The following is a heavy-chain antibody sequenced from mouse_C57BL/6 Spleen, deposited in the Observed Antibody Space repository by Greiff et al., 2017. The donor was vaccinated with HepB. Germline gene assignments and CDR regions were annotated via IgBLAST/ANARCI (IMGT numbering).Heavy chain of an antibody. D-gene: IGHD4-1*01. CDR2: IDPSDSDT. J-gene: IGHJ2*01. CDR3: ARGTGTWEGVY. CDR1: GYTFTSYW. V-gene: IGHV1-69*01. Sequence: QVQLQQPGAELVMPGASVKLSCKASGYTFTSYWMHWVKQRPGQGLEWIGEIDPSDSDTNYNQKFKGKSTLTVDKSSSTAYMQLSSLTSEDCAVYYCARGTGTWEGVYWGQGTTLTVSS.